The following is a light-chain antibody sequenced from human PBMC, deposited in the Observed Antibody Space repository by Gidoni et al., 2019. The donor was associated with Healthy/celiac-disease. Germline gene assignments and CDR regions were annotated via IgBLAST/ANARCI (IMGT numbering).Light chain of an antibody. J-gene: IGKJ2*01. CDR1: QSISSW. CDR2: KAS. Sequence: DIHMTQSPSTLSASVGDRVTITCRASQSISSWLAWYQQKPGKAPKLLIYKASSLESGVPSRFSGSGSGTEFTLTISSLQPDDFATYYCQQYNSYPYTFXXXTKLEIK. CDR3: QQYNSYPYT. V-gene: IGKV1-5*03.